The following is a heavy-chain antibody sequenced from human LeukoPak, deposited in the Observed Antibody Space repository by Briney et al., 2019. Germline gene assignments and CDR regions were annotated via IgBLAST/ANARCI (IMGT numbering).Heavy chain of an antibody. CDR2: ISSSSSYI. D-gene: IGHD3-22*01. V-gene: IGHV3-21*01. J-gene: IGHJ3*02. Sequence: GGSLRLSCAVSGFTFSTYEMNWVRQAPGKGLEWVSSISSSSSYIYYADSVKGRFTISRDNAKNSLYLQMNSLRAEDTAVYYCARAGEYYYDSSGQDAFDIWGQGTMVTVSS. CDR1: GFTFSTYE. CDR3: ARAGEYYYDSSGQDAFDI.